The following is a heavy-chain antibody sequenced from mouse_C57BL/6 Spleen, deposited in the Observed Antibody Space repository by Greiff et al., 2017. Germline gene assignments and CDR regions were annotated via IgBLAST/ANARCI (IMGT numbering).Heavy chain of an antibody. CDR3: ARENDYGDYYAMDY. V-gene: IGHV1-81*01. J-gene: IGHJ4*01. CDR2: IYPRSGNT. CDR1: GYTFTSYG. D-gene: IGHD2-4*01. Sequence: VQRVESGAELARPGASVKLSCKASGYTFTSYGISWVKQRTGQGLEWIGEIYPRSGNTYYNEKFKGKATLTADKSSSTAYMELRSLTSEDSAVYFCARENDYGDYYAMDYWGQGTSVTVSS.